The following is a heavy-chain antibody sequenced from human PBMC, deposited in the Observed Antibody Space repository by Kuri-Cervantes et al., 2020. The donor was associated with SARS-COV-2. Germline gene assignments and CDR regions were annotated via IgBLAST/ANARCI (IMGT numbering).Heavy chain of an antibody. CDR1: GGSFSGYY. D-gene: IGHD4-17*01. Sequence: SETLSLTCAVYGGSFSGYYWSWIRQPPGKGLGWIGEINHSGSTNYNPSLKSRVTISVDTSKNQFSLKLSSVTAADTAVYYCARGGDYSYWFDPWGQGTLVTVSS. CDR3: ARGGDYSYWFDP. J-gene: IGHJ5*02. CDR2: INHSGST. V-gene: IGHV4-34*01.